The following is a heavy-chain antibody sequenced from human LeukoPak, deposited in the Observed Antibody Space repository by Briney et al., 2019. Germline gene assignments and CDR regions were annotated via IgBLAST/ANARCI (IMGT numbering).Heavy chain of an antibody. V-gene: IGHV4-39*01. D-gene: IGHD5-18*01. Sequence: SETLSLTCTVSGGSLTSTSHYWDWVRQPPGKGLEWLGSIYSSGSTYHNPSLKSRVTVSFDTSKNQFSLSLTSVTAADTAVYYCTKRRGYSFGFDYYYMDVWGKGTTVTISS. CDR1: GGSLTSTSHY. J-gene: IGHJ6*03. CDR3: TKRRGYSFGFDYYYMDV. CDR2: IYSSGST.